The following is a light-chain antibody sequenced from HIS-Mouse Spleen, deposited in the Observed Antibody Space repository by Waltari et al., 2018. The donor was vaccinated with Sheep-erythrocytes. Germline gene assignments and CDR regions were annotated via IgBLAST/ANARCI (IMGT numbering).Light chain of an antibody. CDR2: QES. J-gene: IGLJ1*01. Sequence: SYELTQPPSVSVSPGQTASITCSGDNLGDKYACWYQQKPGQSPGLVIYQESKRPSGIPERFSGSNSGNTATLTISGTQAMDEADYYCQAWDSSKGVFGTGTKVTVL. CDR1: NLGDKY. CDR3: QAWDSSKGV. V-gene: IGLV3-1*01.